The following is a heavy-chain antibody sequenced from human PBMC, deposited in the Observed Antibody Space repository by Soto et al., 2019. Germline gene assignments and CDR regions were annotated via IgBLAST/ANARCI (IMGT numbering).Heavy chain of an antibody. CDR1: GFTFYNYD. J-gene: IGHJ4*02. V-gene: IGHV3-23*01. CDR2: ISGRGGST. CDR3: AKGMYDYGDYFDS. Sequence: EVQLLESGGGLVQPGGSLRLSCAASGFTFYNYDMNWVRQAPGKGLGGVSGISGRGGSTSYADSVNGRFTISKHNSKNTVYLQMSSLRAEDTAVYYCAKGMYDYGDYFDSWGRGTLVTVSS. D-gene: IGHD4-17*01.